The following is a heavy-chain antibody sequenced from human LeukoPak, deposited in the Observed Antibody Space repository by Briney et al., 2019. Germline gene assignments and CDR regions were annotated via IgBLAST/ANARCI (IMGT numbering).Heavy chain of an antibody. V-gene: IGHV4-34*01. CDR2: INHSGST. Sequence: SETLSLTCAVYGGSSTGYYSCWSCHPPQEGLGWSGEINHSGSTTYNTSLKSRVTISVDTSKNQFSLKLSSVTAADTAVYYCARGYNGMGAVAGVFDYWGQGTLVTVSS. CDR3: ARGYNGMGAVAGVFDY. J-gene: IGHJ4*02. CDR1: GGSSTGYY. D-gene: IGHD6-19*01.